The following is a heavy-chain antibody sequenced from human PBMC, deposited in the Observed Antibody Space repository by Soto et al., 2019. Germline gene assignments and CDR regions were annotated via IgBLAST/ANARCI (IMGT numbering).Heavy chain of an antibody. V-gene: IGHV3-23*01. CDR1: GFTFSSYA. D-gene: IGHD1-1*01. CDR2: ITATGDRT. Sequence: PGGSLRLSCAASGFTFSSYAMSWVRQAPGKGPEWVAAITATGDRTYYADSVTGRFTISRDNSKQTHYLQMTSLRAEDTAMYYCATRNGYFEYCGQGTTVTLST. J-gene: IGHJ4*02. CDR3: ATRNGYFEY.